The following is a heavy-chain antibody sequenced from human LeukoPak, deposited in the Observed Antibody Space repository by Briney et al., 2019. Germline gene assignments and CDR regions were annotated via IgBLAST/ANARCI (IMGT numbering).Heavy chain of an antibody. CDR2: MNPNSGNT. J-gene: IGHJ4*02. CDR1: GYTFTSYD. D-gene: IGHD6-19*01. CDR3: ARGPPGIAVATPFNY. Sequence: ASVKVSCKASGYTFTSYDINWVRQATGQGLEWMGWMNPNSGNTGYAQKFQGRVTMTRNTSISTAYMELSSLRSEDTAVYYCARGPPGIAVATPFNYWGQGTLVTVSS. V-gene: IGHV1-8*01.